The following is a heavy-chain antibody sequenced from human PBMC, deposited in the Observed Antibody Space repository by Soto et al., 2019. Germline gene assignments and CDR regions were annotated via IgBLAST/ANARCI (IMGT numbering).Heavy chain of an antibody. J-gene: IGHJ5*02. CDR3: ARGRMVRGVIIPRWWFDP. V-gene: IGHV4-4*02. Sequence: SETLSLTCAVSGDSISSNNWWSWVRQSPGKGLEWIGEINHSGSTNYNPSLKSRVTISVDTSKNQFSLKLSSVTAADTAVYYCARGRMVRGVIIPRWWFDPWGQGTLVTVSS. CDR1: GDSISSNNW. CDR2: INHSGST. D-gene: IGHD3-10*01.